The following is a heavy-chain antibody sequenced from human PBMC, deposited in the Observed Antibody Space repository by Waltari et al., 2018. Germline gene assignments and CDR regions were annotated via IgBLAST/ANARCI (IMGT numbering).Heavy chain of an antibody. CDR3: ARVFGDLGLDY. CDR2: IYHSGST. CDR1: GYSISSGYY. D-gene: IGHD3-10*01. Sequence: QVQLQESGPGLVKPSETLSLTCAVSGYSISSGYYWGWIRQPPGKGLEWIGSIYHSGSTNYNPSLKSRVTISVDTSKNQFSLKLSSVTAADTAVYYCARVFGDLGLDYWGQGTLVTVSS. J-gene: IGHJ4*02. V-gene: IGHV4-38-2*01.